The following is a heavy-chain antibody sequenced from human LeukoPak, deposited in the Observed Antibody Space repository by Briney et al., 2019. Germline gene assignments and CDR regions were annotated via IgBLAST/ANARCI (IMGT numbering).Heavy chain of an antibody. CDR2: ISSTGYYI. CDR1: GLTSENYA. CDR3: SATWEHLVVVTAGGFFDL. Sequence: GGSLRLSCAASGLTSENYAMSRVRQAPGKGLEWVSSISSTGYYIYYADSVKGRSTISRDNAKKSLDLHMYSLRDEDTAVYYCSATWEHLVVVTAGGFFDLWGRGTLVTVSS. J-gene: IGHJ2*01. V-gene: IGHV3-21*01. D-gene: IGHD2-21*02.